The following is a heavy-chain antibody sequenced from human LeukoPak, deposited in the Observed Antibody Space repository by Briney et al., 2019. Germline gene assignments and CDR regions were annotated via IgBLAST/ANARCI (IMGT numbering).Heavy chain of an antibody. Sequence: SETLSLTCTVSGGSISSYYWSWIRQPAGEGLEWIGRIYTSGSTNYNPSLKSRVTMSVDTSKNQFPLKLSSVTAADTAVYYCARGTYYYGSGSYYSDAFDIWGQGTMVTVSS. CDR3: ARGTYYYGSGSYYSDAFDI. D-gene: IGHD3-10*01. J-gene: IGHJ3*02. CDR1: GGSISSYY. CDR2: IYTSGST. V-gene: IGHV4-4*07.